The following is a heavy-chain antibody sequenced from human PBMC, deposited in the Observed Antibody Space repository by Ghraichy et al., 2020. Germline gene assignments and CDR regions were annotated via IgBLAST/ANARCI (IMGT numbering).Heavy chain of an antibody. CDR2: TYYRSKWYN. V-gene: IGHV6-1*01. J-gene: IGHJ2*01. D-gene: IGHD3-22*01. Sequence: SQTLSLTCAISGDSVSSNSAAWNWIRQSPSRGLEWLGRTYYRSKWYNDYAVSVKSRITINPDTSKNQFSLQLNSVTPEDTAVYHCARDQYYDSSGYPWYFDLWGRGTLVTVSS. CDR1: GDSVSSNSAA. CDR3: ARDQYYDSSGYPWYFDL.